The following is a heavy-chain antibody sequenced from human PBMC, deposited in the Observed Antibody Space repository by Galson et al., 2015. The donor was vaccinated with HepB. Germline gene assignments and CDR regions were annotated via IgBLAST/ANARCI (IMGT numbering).Heavy chain of an antibody. CDR3: ARGTGSGTYTWFDL. V-gene: IGHV1-69*02. D-gene: IGHD3-10*01. Sequence: SVKVSCKAAGGTFSRYTISWVRQAPGQGLEWMGRILPMFGIANYAQTFQGKVTITADKTTNTVYMALSSLRSEDTAVYYCARGTGSGTYTWFDLWGQGTMVIVSS. J-gene: IGHJ3*01. CDR1: GGTFSRYT. CDR2: ILPMFGIA.